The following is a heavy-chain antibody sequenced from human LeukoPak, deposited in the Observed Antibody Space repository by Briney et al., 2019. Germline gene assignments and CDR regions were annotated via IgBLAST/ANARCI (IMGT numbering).Heavy chain of an antibody. CDR1: GFTFSDYS. CDR3: ARGSGSYSAFDI. Sequence: GGSLRLSCAASGFTFSDYSMNWVRQAPGKGLEWISSISTSGTYIYYADSVKGRFTISRDNAKNSLYLQMNSLRAEDTAVYYCARGSGSYSAFDIWGQGTMVTVSS. V-gene: IGHV3-21*01. J-gene: IGHJ3*02. D-gene: IGHD1-26*01. CDR2: ISTSGTYI.